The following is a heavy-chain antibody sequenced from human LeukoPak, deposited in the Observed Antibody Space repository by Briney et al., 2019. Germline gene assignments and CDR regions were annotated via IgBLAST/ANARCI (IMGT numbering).Heavy chain of an antibody. CDR1: GGSISSYY. CDR3: ARQRYCSSTSCRLRHWFDP. J-gene: IGHJ5*02. CDR2: IYYSGRA. D-gene: IGHD2-2*01. V-gene: IGHV4-59*08. Sequence: SETLSLTCSVSGGSISSYYWSWIRQPPGKGLEWIGYIYYSGRASYNPSLKSRVTISVDTSKNQFSLKLSSVTAADTAVYYCARQRYCSSTSCRLRHWFDPWGQGTLVTVSS.